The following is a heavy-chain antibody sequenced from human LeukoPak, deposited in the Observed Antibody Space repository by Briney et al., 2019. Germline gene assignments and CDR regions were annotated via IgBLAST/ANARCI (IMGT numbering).Heavy chain of an antibody. J-gene: IGHJ6*03. D-gene: IGHD6-19*01. Sequence: GGSLRLSCAASGFTFSDYYLSWIRQAPGKGLEWVSYISSSGSTIYYADSVKGRSTISRDNAKNSLYLQMNSLRAEDTAVYYCAREEAGYYYYYMDVWGKGTTVTVSS. CDR2: ISSSGSTI. CDR3: AREEAGYYYYYMDV. CDR1: GFTFSDYY. V-gene: IGHV3-11*01.